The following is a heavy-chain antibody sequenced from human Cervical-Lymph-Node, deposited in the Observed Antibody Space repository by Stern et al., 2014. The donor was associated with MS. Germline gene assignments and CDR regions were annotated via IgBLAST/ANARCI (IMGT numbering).Heavy chain of an antibody. CDR1: GDSISSGGSY. D-gene: IGHD3-10*02. Sequence: QVQLVESGPGLVQASQTLSLTCTVSGDSISSGGSYWSWIRQYPGKGLEYIGYISYSANTYYNPSLKSRLTISLDTSNNRFSLELSSVTAADTALYYCVRHRGGTMFAIWGQGTMVTVSS. CDR3: VRHRGGTMFAI. V-gene: IGHV4-31*03. J-gene: IGHJ3*02. CDR2: ISYSANT.